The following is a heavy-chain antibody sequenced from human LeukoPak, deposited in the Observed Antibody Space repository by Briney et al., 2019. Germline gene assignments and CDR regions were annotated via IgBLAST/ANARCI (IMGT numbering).Heavy chain of an antibody. CDR2: ISYDGSNK. CDR1: GFTFSSYG. Sequence: PGGSLRLSCAASGFTFSSYGMHWVRQAPGKGLEWVAVISYDGSNKYYADSVKGRFTISRDNSKNTLYLQMNSLRAEDTAVYYCAKGQQLVRVSYFDYWGQGTLVTVSS. D-gene: IGHD6-13*01. V-gene: IGHV3-30*18. CDR3: AKGQQLVRVSYFDY. J-gene: IGHJ4*02.